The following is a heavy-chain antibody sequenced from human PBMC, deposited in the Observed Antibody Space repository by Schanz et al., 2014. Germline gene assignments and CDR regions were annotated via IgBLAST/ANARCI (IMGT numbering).Heavy chain of an antibody. CDR1: GFTFSSHW. Sequence: EVQLLESGGGLVQPGGSLRLSCAASGFTFSSHWMHWVRQDPGKGLVWVARINSVGSNTDYGDSVTGRFAISRDNSKNALFLQMNSLRAEDTTVDYSAGDHTTESYYTAGTPSDYWGQGTLITVSS. J-gene: IGHJ4*02. CDR2: INSVGSNT. CDR3: AGDHTTESYYTAGTPSDY. V-gene: IGHV3-74*02. D-gene: IGHD1-26*01.